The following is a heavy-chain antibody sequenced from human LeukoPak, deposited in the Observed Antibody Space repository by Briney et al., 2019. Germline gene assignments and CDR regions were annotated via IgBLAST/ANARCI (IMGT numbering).Heavy chain of an antibody. CDR3: ARQTGSGLFSLP. CDR2: IYYSGST. V-gene: IGHV4-59*08. D-gene: IGHD3-10*01. J-gene: IGHJ4*02. CDR1: GGSISSYY. Sequence: PSETLSLTCSVSGGSISSYYWSWIRQPPGKGLEWIGYIYYSGSTNYNPSLKSRVTISVDTSKNQFSLKLSSVTAADTAVYYCARQTGSGLFSLPGGQGTLVTVSS.